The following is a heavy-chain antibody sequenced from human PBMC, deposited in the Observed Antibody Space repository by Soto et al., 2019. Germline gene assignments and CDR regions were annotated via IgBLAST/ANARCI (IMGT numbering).Heavy chain of an antibody. Sequence: GASVKVSCKASGYTFTSYGISWVRQAPGQGLEWRGWLSAYNGNTNYAQKLQGRVTMTTDTSTSTAYMELRSLRSDDTAVYYCARDYCSGGSCYPNWFDPWSQGTLVTVSS. V-gene: IGHV1-18*04. D-gene: IGHD2-15*01. CDR1: GYTFTSYG. J-gene: IGHJ5*02. CDR3: ARDYCSGGSCYPNWFDP. CDR2: LSAYNGNT.